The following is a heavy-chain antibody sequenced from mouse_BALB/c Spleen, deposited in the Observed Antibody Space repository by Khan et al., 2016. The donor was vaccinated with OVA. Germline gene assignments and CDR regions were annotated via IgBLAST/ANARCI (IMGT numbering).Heavy chain of an antibody. CDR3: TRHGDYGRGLFDY. D-gene: IGHD1-1*01. CDR1: GFSFSNYV. CDR2: ISNGGSYT. J-gene: IGHJ2*01. V-gene: IGHV5-9-3*01. Sequence: EVELVESGGGLVKPGGSLKLSCAASGFSFSNYVMSWVRQTPEKRLEWVATISNGGSYTFYPDSVQGRFTIYRDNDKNNLYLQRSSLRTEDTAMYYCTRHGDYGRGLFDYWGQGTTLTVSS.